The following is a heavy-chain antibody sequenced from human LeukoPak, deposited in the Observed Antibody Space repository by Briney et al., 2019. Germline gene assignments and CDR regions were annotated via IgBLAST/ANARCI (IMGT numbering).Heavy chain of an antibody. Sequence: PGGSLRLSCAASGFTFTSYAMSWVRQAPGKGLEWVSTITNTGESTYFADSVKGRFTSSRDNSKNTLYLQMNGLTVEDTAVYYCAKVMPLYQLQWGLYDYWGQGTLVTVSS. CDR2: ITNTGEST. D-gene: IGHD2-2*01. CDR3: AKVMPLYQLQWGLYDY. J-gene: IGHJ4*02. V-gene: IGHV3-23*01. CDR1: GFTFTSYA.